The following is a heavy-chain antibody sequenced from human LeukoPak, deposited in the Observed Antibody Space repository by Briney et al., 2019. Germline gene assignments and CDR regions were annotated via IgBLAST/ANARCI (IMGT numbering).Heavy chain of an antibody. Sequence: GESLKISCEVSGYNIINYWIGGVRQLPGKGLEWMAIIFPGDSTATYNPSFQGQVSLSVDKSVSAAYLQWSSLQHSDIAIYYCARLGKGLLRYSFDYWGHGTLVTVAS. J-gene: IGHJ4*01. CDR2: IFPGDSTA. CDR1: GYNIINYW. CDR3: ARLGKGLLRYSFDY. D-gene: IGHD3-16*01. V-gene: IGHV5-51*01.